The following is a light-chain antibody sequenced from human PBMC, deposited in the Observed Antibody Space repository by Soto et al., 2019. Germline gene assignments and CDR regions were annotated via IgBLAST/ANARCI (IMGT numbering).Light chain of an antibody. CDR2: EVS. CDR3: SSYTSSSTLWV. Sequence: QSALTQPASVSVSPGQSITRSCTGTSSDVGGYNYVSWYQQHPGKAPKLMIYEVSNRPSGVSNRFSGSKSGNTASLTISGLQAEDEADYYCSSYTSSSTLWVFGTGTKVTVL. J-gene: IGLJ1*01. V-gene: IGLV2-14*01. CDR1: SSDVGGYNY.